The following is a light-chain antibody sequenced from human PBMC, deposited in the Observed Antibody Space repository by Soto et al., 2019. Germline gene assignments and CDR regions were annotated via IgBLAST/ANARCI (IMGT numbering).Light chain of an antibody. J-gene: IGKJ4*01. Sequence: DIQMTQSPSSLSASVGDRVTITCRASETIASYLNWYQQRPGKAPKLLIYAASSLQSGVPSRFGGSGSGTEFTLTISSLQSEDFAVYYCQQYNNWPLTFGGGTKVEIK. CDR3: QQYNNWPLT. CDR2: AAS. V-gene: IGKV1-39*01. CDR1: ETIASY.